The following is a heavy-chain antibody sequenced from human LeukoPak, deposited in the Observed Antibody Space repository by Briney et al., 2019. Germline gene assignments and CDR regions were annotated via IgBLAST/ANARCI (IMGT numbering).Heavy chain of an antibody. CDR3: AREGYSYGSDYYGMDV. V-gene: IGHV3-30-3*01. J-gene: IGHJ6*02. CDR1: GFTFSSYA. D-gene: IGHD5-18*01. CDR2: ISYDGSNK. Sequence: PGGSLRLSCAASGFTFSSYAMHWVRQAPGKGLEWVAVISYDGSNKYYADSVKGRFTISRDNSKNTLNLQMNSLRAEDTAVYYCAREGYSYGSDYYGMDVWGQGTTVTVSS.